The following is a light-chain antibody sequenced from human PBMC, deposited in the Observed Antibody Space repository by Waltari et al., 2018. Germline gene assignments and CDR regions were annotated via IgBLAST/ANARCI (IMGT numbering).Light chain of an antibody. CDR1: PNVVRQ. Sequence: EILVTQSPATLAGSLGESATLPCGATPNVVRQVTWYQKKAGQSPRLLIYDASTRATGIPVRFSGSGSGKQFNLTISSMQSEDSAVYYCQQYYNWPPLTFGGGTKVEIK. J-gene: IGKJ4*01. CDR2: DAS. CDR3: QQYYNWPPLT. V-gene: IGKV3-15*01.